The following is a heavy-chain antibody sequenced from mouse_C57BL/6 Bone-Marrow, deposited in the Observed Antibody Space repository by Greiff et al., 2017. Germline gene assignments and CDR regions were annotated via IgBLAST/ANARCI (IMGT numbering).Heavy chain of an antibody. D-gene: IGHD2-2*01. CDR3: AREVEGYHY. V-gene: IGHV1-63*01. Sequence: VKLVESGAELVRPGTSVKMSCKASGYTFTNYWIGWAKQRPGHGLEWIGDIYPGGGYTNYNEKFKGKATLTADKSSSTAYMQFSSLTSEDSAIYYCAREVEGYHYWGQGTTLTVSS. J-gene: IGHJ2*01. CDR2: IYPGGGYT. CDR1: GYTFTNYW.